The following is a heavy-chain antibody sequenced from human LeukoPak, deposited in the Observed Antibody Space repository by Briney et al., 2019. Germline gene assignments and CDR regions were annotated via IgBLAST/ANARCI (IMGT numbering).Heavy chain of an antibody. J-gene: IGHJ5*02. V-gene: IGHV4-39*01. D-gene: IGHD2-2*01. Sequence: SETLSLTCTVSGGSISSSSYYWAWIRQPPGKGLEWIGSIYYSGSTYYNPSLKSRVTISVDTSKNQFSLKLSSVTAADTAVYYCARHLGYCSSTSCYGAWFDPWGQGTLVTVSS. CDR1: GGSISSSSYY. CDR2: IYYSGST. CDR3: ARHLGYCSSTSCYGAWFDP.